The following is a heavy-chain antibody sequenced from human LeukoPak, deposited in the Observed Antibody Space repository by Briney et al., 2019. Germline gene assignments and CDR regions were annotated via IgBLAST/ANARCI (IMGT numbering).Heavy chain of an antibody. V-gene: IGHV4-34*01. CDR1: GGSFSGYY. CDR3: ARKGQTIFGVVISPWYFDL. Sequence: PSETLSLTCAVYGGSFSGYYWSWIRQPPGKGLEWIGEINHSGSTNYNPSLKSRVTISVDTSKNQFSLKLSSVTAADTAVYYCARKGQTIFGVVISPWYFDLWGRGTLVTVSS. CDR2: INHSGST. D-gene: IGHD3-3*01. J-gene: IGHJ2*01.